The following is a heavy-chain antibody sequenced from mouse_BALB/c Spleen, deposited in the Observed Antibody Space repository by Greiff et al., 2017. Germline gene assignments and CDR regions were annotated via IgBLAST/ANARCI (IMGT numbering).Heavy chain of an antibody. CDR1: GFSLTSYG. D-gene: IGHD1-1*02. J-gene: IGHJ4*01. CDR3: ARGWSGPPMDY. Sequence: VQRVESGPGLVAPSQSLSITCTVSGFSLTSYGVHWVRQPPGKGLEWLGIIWAGGSTNYYSTLMSRLSISKDNSKSQVFLKMSSLQTDDTAMYYCARGWSGPPMDYWGQGTSVTVSS. CDR2: IWAGGST. V-gene: IGHV2-9*02.